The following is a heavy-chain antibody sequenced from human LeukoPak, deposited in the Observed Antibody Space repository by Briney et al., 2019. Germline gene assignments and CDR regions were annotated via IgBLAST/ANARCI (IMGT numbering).Heavy chain of an antibody. CDR1: GFTFSSYA. V-gene: IGHV3-23*01. D-gene: IGHD3-10*01. CDR2: ISGSGGST. CDR3: AKDVWFGELLLFRAGAFDI. Sequence: GGSLRLSCAASGFTFSSYAMSWVRQAPGRGLEWVSGISGSGGSTYYADSVKGRFTISRDNSKNTLYLQMNSLRAEDTAVYYCAKDVWFGELLLFRAGAFDIWGQGTMVTVSS. J-gene: IGHJ3*02.